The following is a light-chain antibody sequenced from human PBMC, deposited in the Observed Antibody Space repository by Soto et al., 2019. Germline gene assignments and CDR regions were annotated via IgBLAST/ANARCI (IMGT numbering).Light chain of an antibody. CDR3: QQYNSLPYN. V-gene: IGKV1-5*01. CDR1: QSICGW. CDR2: EAS. Sequence: DIPMTQSPSPLSASVGDRVTITCRASQSICGWLAWYQQRPGKAPKLLLYEASSLESGVPSRFGGTSSGTEFSLTISSRQPDDFATYYCQQYNSLPYNFGQGTKLEIK. J-gene: IGKJ2*01.